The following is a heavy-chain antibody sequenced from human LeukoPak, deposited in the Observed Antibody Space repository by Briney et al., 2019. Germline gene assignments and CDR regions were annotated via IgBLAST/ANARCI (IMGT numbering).Heavy chain of an antibody. V-gene: IGHV4-31*03. D-gene: IGHD4-17*01. J-gene: IGHJ5*02. CDR3: ARSDGDYAWWFDP. Sequence: SETLSLTCTVSGGSISSGGYYWSWIRQHPGKGLEWIGYIYYSGSTYYNPSLKSRVTISVDTSKNQFSLKLSSVTAADTAVYYCARSDGDYAWWFDPWGQGTLVTVSS. CDR1: GGSISSGGYY. CDR2: IYYSGST.